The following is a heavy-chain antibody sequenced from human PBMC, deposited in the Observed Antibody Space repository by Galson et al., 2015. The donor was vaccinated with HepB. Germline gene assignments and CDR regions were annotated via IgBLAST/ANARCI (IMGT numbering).Heavy chain of an antibody. V-gene: IGHV3-30-3*01. Sequence: SLRLSCAASGFTFSSSAMHWVRQAPGKGLEWVAVISYDGSNKYYADSVKGRFTISRDNSKNTLYLQMNSLRAEDTAVYYCARDVLLWFGELDDYYYYYYMDVWGKGTTSTVSS. J-gene: IGHJ6*03. CDR2: ISYDGSNK. CDR3: ARDVLLWFGELDDYYYYYYMDV. CDR1: GFTFSSSA. D-gene: IGHD3-10*01.